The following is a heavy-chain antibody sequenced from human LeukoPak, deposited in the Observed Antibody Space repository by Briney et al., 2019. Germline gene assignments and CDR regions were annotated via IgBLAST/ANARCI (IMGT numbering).Heavy chain of an antibody. CDR1: EYSFTSYW. D-gene: IGHD3-9*01. V-gene: IGHV5-51*01. CDR2: IYPGDSDT. J-gene: IGHJ4*02. Sequence: ESLKISCKGSEYSFTSYWIGWGRQMPGKGLECMGIIYPGDSDTRYSPSFQGQVTISADKSISTAYLQWSSLKASDTAMYYCARHVPRYFDWLFPDYWGQGTLVTVSS. CDR3: ARHVPRYFDWLFPDY.